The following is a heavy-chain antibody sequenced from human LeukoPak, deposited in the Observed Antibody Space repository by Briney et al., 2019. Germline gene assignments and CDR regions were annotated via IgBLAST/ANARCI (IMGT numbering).Heavy chain of an antibody. CDR1: GFTFTNNW. Sequence: GGSLRLSCATSGFTFTNNWMSWVRQAPGKGPERVATVNEDGTEKYYVDSVKGRFTISRDNGKRSLYVQMNSLRVEDTAVYYCARGVGWFDPWGQGPLVTVSS. CDR2: VNEDGTEK. D-gene: IGHD2-2*01. V-gene: IGHV3-7*01. J-gene: IGHJ5*02. CDR3: ARGVGWFDP.